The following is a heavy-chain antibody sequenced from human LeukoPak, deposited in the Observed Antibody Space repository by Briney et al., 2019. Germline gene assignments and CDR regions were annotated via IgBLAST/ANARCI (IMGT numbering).Heavy chain of an antibody. J-gene: IGHJ4*03. V-gene: IGHV4-39*01. CDR2: IYYSGST. CDR1: GDSISSNGFY. CDR3: ARRGAAMGAFDF. D-gene: IGHD1-26*01. Sequence: PSETLSLTCTVSGDSISSNGFYWGWVRQPPGKGLQWIASIYYSGSTHYSPSLKSRVTISRDTSKNQFSLKVTSVTAADTGMYYCARRGAAMGAFDFWGQGTLVSVSS.